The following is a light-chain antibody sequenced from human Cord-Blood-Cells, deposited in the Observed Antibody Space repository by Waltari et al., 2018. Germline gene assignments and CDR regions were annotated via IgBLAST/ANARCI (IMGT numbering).Light chain of an antibody. CDR2: DVS. J-gene: IGLJ3*02. CDR3: CSYAGSYTLV. CDR1: SSDVGGYNY. V-gene: IGLV2-11*01. Sequence: QSALTQTRSVSGSPGPSVTISCTGTSSDVGGYNYVSWYQHHPGEAPKLMIYDVSKRPSGVPDRFSGSKSGNTASLTISGLQAEDEADYYCCSYAGSYTLVFGGGTKLTVL.